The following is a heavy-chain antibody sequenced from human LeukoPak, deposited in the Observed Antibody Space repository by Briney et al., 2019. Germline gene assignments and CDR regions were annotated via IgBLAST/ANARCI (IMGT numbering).Heavy chain of an antibody. V-gene: IGHV1-2*02. CDR3: ARDRAVAGTSNY. Sequence: ASVKVSCKASGYTFTGYYMHWVRQAPGQGLEWMGWIDPNSGGTNYAQEFQGRVTMTRDTSISTAHMELSRLRSDDTAVYYCARDRAVAGTSNYWGQGTLVTVSS. CDR2: IDPNSGGT. CDR1: GYTFTGYY. J-gene: IGHJ4*02. D-gene: IGHD6-19*01.